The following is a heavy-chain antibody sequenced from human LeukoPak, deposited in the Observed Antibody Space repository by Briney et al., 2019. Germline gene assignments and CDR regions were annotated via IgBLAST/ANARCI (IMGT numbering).Heavy chain of an antibody. D-gene: IGHD3-10*01. J-gene: IGHJ5*02. CDR3: ARGSLLWFGELSLSWFDP. CDR1: GYTFTGYY. CDR2: INPNSGGT. Sequence: ASVKVSCKASGYTFTGYYMHWVRQAPGQGLEWMGWINPNSGGTNYAQKFQGRVTMTRDTSISTAYMELSRLRSDDTAVYYCARGSLLWFGELSLSWFDPWGQGTLVTASS. V-gene: IGHV1-2*02.